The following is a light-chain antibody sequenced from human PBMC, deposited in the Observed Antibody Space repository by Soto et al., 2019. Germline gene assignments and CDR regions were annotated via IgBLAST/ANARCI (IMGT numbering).Light chain of an antibody. CDR2: DVN. V-gene: IGLV2-11*01. CDR3: CSYAGSYTLV. J-gene: IGLJ2*01. CDR1: SSDVGGYNY. Sequence: QSALTQPRSVSGSPGQSVTLSFTGTSSDVGGYNYVSWYQHHPGKAPKIIIYDVNKRPSGVPDRFSGSNSGNTASLTISGLQTEDEADYYCCSYAGSYTLVFGGGTKLTVL.